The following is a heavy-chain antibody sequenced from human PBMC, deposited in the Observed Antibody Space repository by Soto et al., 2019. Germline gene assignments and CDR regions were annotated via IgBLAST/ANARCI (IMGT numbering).Heavy chain of an antibody. CDR2: ISSTTNYI. CDR3: ARESEDLTSNFDY. Sequence: GVLRLSCAASGFTFSTYNMNWVRQAPGKGLEWVSSISSTTNYIYYGDSMKGRFTISRDNAKNSLYLEMNSLRAEDTAVYYCARESEDLTSNFDYWGQGTLVTVSS. V-gene: IGHV3-21*06. J-gene: IGHJ4*02. CDR1: GFTFSTYN.